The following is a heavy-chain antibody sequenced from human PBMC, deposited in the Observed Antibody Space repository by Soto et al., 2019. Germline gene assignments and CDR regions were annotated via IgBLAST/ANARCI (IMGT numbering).Heavy chain of an antibody. CDR3: AHSRCGGDCLQSYASHYYYGVDV. D-gene: IGHD2-21*02. J-gene: IGHJ6*02. V-gene: IGHV2-5*02. CDR1: GFSLRTSGVG. Sequence: QITLKESGPTLVKPTQTLTLTCTFSGFSLRTSGVGVGWIRQPPGKALEWLALIYWDNDKRYSPSLKSRLTITKDTSENQVILTMTNMDPVDTGKYYCAHSRCGGDCLQSYASHYYYGVDVWGQGTTVTVSS. CDR2: IYWDNDK.